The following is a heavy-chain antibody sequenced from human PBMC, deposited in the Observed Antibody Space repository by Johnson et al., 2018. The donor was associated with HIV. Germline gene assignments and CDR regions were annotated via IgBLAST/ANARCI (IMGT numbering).Heavy chain of an antibody. D-gene: IGHD6-13*01. Sequence: VQLVESGGGLVQPGRSLRLSCAASGFTFDDYAMHWVRQAPGKGLEWVSGISGSGGSTYYADSVKGRFTISRDNSKNMLYLQMNSLRAEDTAVYYCAKDRGSSSWYKDAFDIWGQGTMVTVSS. J-gene: IGHJ3*02. CDR3: AKDRGSSSWYKDAFDI. CDR2: ISGSGGST. V-gene: IGHV3-23*04. CDR1: GFTFDDYA.